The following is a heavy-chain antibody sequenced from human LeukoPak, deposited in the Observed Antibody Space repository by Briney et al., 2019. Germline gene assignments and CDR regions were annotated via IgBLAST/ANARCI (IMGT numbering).Heavy chain of an antibody. V-gene: IGHV3-23*01. D-gene: IGHD3-10*01. CDR2: ISGGGGGT. CDR1: GFSFSSYA. CDR3: AKGNYYGSGSRVDY. J-gene: IGHJ4*02. Sequence: GGSLRLSCAASGFSFSSYAMCWVRQAPGKGLEWVSAISGGGGGTYFADSVKGRFTISRDNSKNTLYLQMTSLRAEDRAVYYCAKGNYYGSGSRVDYWGQGTLVTVSS.